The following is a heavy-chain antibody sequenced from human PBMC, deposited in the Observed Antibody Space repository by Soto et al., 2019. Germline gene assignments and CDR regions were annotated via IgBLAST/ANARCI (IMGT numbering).Heavy chain of an antibody. D-gene: IGHD3-10*01. V-gene: IGHV6-1*01. Sequence: QIQLQQSGPGLVKPSQTLSLTCAISGDSVSSNSAAWNWIRQSPSRGLEWLGRTYCRSKWYNDYAVSVRSRITINPDTSKNQLSLLLNSVTPEDTAVYYWAGGSGSLNYWGQGTLVTVSS. CDR2: TYCRSKWYN. J-gene: IGHJ4*02. CDR3: AGGSGSLNY. CDR1: GDSVSSNSAA.